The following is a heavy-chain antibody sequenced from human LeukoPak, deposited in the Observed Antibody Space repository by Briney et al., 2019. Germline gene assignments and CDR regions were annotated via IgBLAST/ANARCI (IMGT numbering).Heavy chain of an antibody. J-gene: IGHJ3*02. D-gene: IGHD6-25*01. CDR3: ARDGIAAVRDAFDI. Sequence: GGSLRLSCAASGFTFSSYSMNWVRQTPGKGLEWVSYISSSSSTIYYADSVKGRFTISGDNAKNSLYLQMNSLRAEDTAVYYCARDGIAAVRDAFDIWGQGTMVTVSS. CDR1: GFTFSSYS. CDR2: ISSSSSTI. V-gene: IGHV3-48*04.